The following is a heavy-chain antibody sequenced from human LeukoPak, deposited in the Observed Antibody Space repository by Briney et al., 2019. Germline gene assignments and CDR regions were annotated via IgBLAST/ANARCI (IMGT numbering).Heavy chain of an antibody. CDR1: GYTFTNCD. D-gene: IGHD2-2*02. Sequence: ASVKVSCKASGYTFTNCDINWVRQATGQGLGWMGWMNPNSGNTGSAQQFQGRVTMSTNTSISTAYMELSSMRSEDTAVYYCATQSHQLLYYYFDYWGQGTLVTVSS. V-gene: IGHV1-8*01. J-gene: IGHJ4*02. CDR3: ATQSHQLLYYYFDY. CDR2: MNPNSGNT.